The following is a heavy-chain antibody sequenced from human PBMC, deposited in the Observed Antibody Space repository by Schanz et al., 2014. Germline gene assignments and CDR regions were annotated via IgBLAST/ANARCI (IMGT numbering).Heavy chain of an antibody. CDR1: GITFSGYS. V-gene: IGHV3-48*01. J-gene: IGHJ3*01. D-gene: IGHD3-22*01. CDR2: MSGSGSTA. Sequence: EVQLVESGGGLAQPGGSLRLSCAASGITFSGYSMNWVRQAPGKGLEWVSGMSGSGSTADYADSVKGRFTISRDNAKNSLYLQMNSLRAEDTGVYYCARGREVVAKIFDVWGQGTMVTVSS. CDR3: ARGREVVAKIFDV.